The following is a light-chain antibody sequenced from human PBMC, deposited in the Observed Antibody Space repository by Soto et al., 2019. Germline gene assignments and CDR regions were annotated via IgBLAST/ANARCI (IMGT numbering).Light chain of an antibody. J-gene: IGLJ1*01. CDR2: EGC. CDR1: TYDVGSYNL. CDR3: SSYVGDSAYA. Sequence: QSALTQPASVSGSPGQSITISCTGTTYDVGSYNLVSWYQQHPGKAPKILIYEGCKRPSGVSNRFSGSKSGNTASLTISGLKAEDAADYFCSSYVGDSAYAFGTGTKLTVL. V-gene: IGLV2-23*01.